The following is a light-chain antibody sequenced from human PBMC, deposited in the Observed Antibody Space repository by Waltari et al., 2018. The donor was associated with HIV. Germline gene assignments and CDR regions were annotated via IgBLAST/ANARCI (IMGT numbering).Light chain of an antibody. CDR2: DAS. CDR1: QSVSYY. V-gene: IGKV3-11*01. J-gene: IGKJ4*01. CDR3: QERSNWPLT. Sequence: ELVLTQSPATLSLSPGERATLSCRASQSVSYYLAWYQQRPGQAPRLLIYDASNRATGIPARFSGSGSGTDFTLTISSLEPEDFAVYYCQERSNWPLTFGGGTKVEIK.